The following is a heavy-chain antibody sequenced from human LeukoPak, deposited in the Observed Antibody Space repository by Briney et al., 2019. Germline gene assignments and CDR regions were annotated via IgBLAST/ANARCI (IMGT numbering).Heavy chain of an antibody. CDR2: LSHSGSS. Sequence: PSETLSLTCTVSGYSISSGYYWDWIRQPPGKGLEWIGTLSHSGSSYYNPSLKSRVTISVDTSKNQFSLKLSSVTAADTAVYYCASLPPTSYWGQGTLVTVSS. J-gene: IGHJ4*02. CDR1: GYSISSGYY. CDR3: ASLPPTSY. V-gene: IGHV4-38-2*02.